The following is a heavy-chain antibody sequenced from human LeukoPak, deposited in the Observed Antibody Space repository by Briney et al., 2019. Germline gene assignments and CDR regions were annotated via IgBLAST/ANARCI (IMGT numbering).Heavy chain of an antibody. CDR2: ISWSSGSI. V-gene: IGHV3-9*01. CDR1: GFTFDDYA. D-gene: IGHD6-13*01. J-gene: IGHJ6*03. Sequence: GGSLRLSCAASGFTFDDYAMHWVRQAPGKGLEWVSGISWSSGSIGYADSVKGRFTISRDNAKNSLYLQMNSLRAEDTAVYYCARSGYSSSWGYYYYYMDVWGKGTTVTVSS. CDR3: ARSGYSSSWGYYYYYMDV.